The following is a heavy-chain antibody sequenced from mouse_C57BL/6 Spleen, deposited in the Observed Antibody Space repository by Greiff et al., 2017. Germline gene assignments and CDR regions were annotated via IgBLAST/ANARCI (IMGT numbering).Heavy chain of an antibody. CDR2: IRSKSNNYAT. J-gene: IGHJ1*03. V-gene: IGHV10-1*01. CDR3: VRHMIWFDV. D-gene: IGHD2-3*01. Sequence: DVQLVESGGGLVQPKGSLKLSCAASGFSFNTYAMNWVRQAPGKGLEWVARIRSKSNNYATYYADTVKDRFTISRDDSESMLYLQMNNLKTEDTAMYYCVRHMIWFDVWGTGTTVTVSS. CDR1: GFSFNTYA.